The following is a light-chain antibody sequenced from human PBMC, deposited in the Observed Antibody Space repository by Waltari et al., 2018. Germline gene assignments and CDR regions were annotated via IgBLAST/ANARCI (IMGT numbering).Light chain of an antibody. J-gene: IGLJ2*01. V-gene: IGLV3-1*01. CDR3: QAWDNSAVSTII. CDR2: EDA. Sequence: SYELAQPPSVSVSPGQTASITCPGDKLGDKYVAWYQQRPGQSPVLVMYEDAKRPSRIPGRFSGSKSGNTATLTSSGTQAMDEADYYCQAWDNSAVSTIIFGGGTTLTVL. CDR1: KLGDKY.